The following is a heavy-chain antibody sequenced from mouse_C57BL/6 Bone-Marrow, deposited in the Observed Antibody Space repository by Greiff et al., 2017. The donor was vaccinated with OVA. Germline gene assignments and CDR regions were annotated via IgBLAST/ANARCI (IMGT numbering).Heavy chain of an antibody. V-gene: IGHV1-55*01. J-gene: IGHJ2*01. CDR1: GYTFTSYW. CDR2: IYPGSGST. CDR3: ARLYSNYVDFDY. Sequence: QVQLQQPGAELVKPGASVKMSCKASGYTFTSYWITWVKQRPGQGLEWIGDIYPGSGSTNSNEKFKSKATLTVDTSSSTAYMQLSSLTSEDSAVYYCARLYSNYVDFDYWGQGTTLTVSS. D-gene: IGHD2-5*01.